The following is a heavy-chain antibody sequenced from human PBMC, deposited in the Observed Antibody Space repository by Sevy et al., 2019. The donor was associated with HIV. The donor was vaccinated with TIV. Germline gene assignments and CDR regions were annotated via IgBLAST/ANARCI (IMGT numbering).Heavy chain of an antibody. CDR2: IYYSGST. J-gene: IGHJ4*02. CDR1: GGSISSYY. D-gene: IGHD1-26*01. V-gene: IGHV4-59*13. Sequence: SETLSPTCTVSGGSISSYYWSWIRQPPGKGLEWIGYIYYSGSTNYNPSLKSRVTISVDTSKNQFSLKLSSVTAADTAVYYCARTLYYVHSFDYWGQGTLVTVSS. CDR3: ARTLYYVHSFDY.